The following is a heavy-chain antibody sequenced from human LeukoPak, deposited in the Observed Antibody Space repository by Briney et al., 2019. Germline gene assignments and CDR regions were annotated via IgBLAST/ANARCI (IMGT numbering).Heavy chain of an antibody. Sequence: PSETLSLTCTVSGGSISSYYWSWIRQPPGKGLEWIGYIYNSGSTNYNPSLKSRVTISVDTSKNQFSLKLSSVTAADTAVYYCARVSSSGWFDYWGQGTLVTVSS. CDR2: IYNSGST. J-gene: IGHJ4*02. D-gene: IGHD6-19*01. V-gene: IGHV4-59*01. CDR3: ARVSSSGWFDY. CDR1: GGSISSYY.